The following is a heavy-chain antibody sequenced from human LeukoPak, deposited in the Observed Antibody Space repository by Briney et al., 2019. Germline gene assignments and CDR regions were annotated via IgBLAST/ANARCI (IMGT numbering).Heavy chain of an antibody. CDR1: GFTVSSNY. Sequence: GGSLRLSCAASGFTVSSNYMSWVRQAPGKGLEWVSGISGSGGSTYYADSVKGRFAISRDNSKNTLYLQMNSLRAEDTAVYYCAKGGYDYGWDPHLDYWGQGTLVTVSS. CDR3: AKGGYDYGWDPHLDY. V-gene: IGHV3-23*01. D-gene: IGHD3-10*01. J-gene: IGHJ4*02. CDR2: ISGSGGST.